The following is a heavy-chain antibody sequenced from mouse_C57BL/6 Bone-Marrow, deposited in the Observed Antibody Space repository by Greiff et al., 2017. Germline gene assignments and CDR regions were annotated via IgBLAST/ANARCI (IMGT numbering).Heavy chain of an antibody. CDR1: GYTFTDYE. D-gene: IGHD1-1*01. V-gene: IGHV1-15*01. CDR3: TRGITTVVAGDY. J-gene: IGHJ2*01. CDR2: IDPETGGT. Sequence: VQLQESGAELVRPGASVTLSCKASGYTFTDYEMHWVKQTPVHGLEWIGAIDPETGGTAYNQKFKGKAILTADKSSSTAYMELRSLTSEDSAVYYCTRGITTVVAGDYWGQGTTLTVSS.